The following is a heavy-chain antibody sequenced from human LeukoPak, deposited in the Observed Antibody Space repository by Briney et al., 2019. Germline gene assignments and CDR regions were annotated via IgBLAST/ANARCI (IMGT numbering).Heavy chain of an antibody. CDR2: IIPIFGTA. V-gene: IGHV1-69*05. Sequence: SVKVSCKASGGTFSSYAISWVRQAPGQGLEWMGRIIPIFGTANYAQKFQGSVTITTDESTSTAYMELSSLRSEDTAVYYCARGYGDYEELDYWGQGTLVTVSS. D-gene: IGHD4-17*01. CDR3: ARGYGDYEELDY. CDR1: GGTFSSYA. J-gene: IGHJ4*02.